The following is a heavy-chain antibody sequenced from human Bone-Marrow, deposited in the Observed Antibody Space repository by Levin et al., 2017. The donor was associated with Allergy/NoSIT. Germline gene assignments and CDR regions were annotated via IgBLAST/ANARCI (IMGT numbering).Heavy chain of an antibody. CDR2: ISGSGGST. J-gene: IGHJ5*02. CDR3: AKGVCSSRRGAPPEMLS. D-gene: IGHD2-2*01. CDR1: GFTFSSYA. V-gene: IGHV3-23*01. Sequence: GESLKISCAASGFTFSSYAMSWVRQAPGKGLEWVSAISGSGGSTYYADSVKGRFTISRDNSKNTLYLQMNSLRAEDTAVYYCAKGVCSSRRGAPPEMLSWGQGTLVTVSS.